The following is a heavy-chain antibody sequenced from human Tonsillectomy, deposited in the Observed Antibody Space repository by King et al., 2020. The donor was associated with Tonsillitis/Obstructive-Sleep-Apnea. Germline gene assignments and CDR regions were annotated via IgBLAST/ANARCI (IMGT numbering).Heavy chain of an antibody. D-gene: IGHD6-6*01. Sequence: QLQESGPGLVKPSETLSLTCTVSGGSVCSSDYYWGWIRQPPGKGLEWIATIYYDGTTYYNPPLKSRVTMSVAPSKNQFSLNLNSVTAADTAVYYCARHSRDSSWGDYFYYMDVWGKGTTVTVSS. J-gene: IGHJ6*03. CDR2: IYYDGTT. V-gene: IGHV4-39*01. CDR1: GGSVCSSDYY. CDR3: ARHSRDSSWGDYFYYMDV.